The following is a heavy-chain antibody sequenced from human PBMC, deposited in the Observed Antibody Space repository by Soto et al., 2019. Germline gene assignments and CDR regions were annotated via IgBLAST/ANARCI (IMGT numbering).Heavy chain of an antibody. D-gene: IGHD1-26*01. Sequence: SLTISCKGSAYSFTSYWIACVLQMPGKGLEWMGIIYPGDADTRYSPSFQGQVTISADKSISTAYLQWSSLKASDTAMYYCATHRYSGSPSLDYWGQGTLVAVSS. J-gene: IGHJ4*02. V-gene: IGHV5-51*01. CDR1: AYSFTSYW. CDR2: IYPGDADT. CDR3: ATHRYSGSPSLDY.